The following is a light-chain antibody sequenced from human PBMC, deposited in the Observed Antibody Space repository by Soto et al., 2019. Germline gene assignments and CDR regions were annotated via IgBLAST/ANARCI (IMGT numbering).Light chain of an antibody. CDR2: AVS. Sequence: DIQMTQSPSPVSASVGDRVTITCRASQGINNWLAWYQQKPGKAPELLIYAVSYLQSGVPSRFSGSGSGTDFTLTISSLQPEDWATYFCKKYENLPLTFGGGTKGDIK. CDR3: KKYENLPLT. V-gene: IGKV1-12*01. J-gene: IGKJ4*01. CDR1: QGINNW.